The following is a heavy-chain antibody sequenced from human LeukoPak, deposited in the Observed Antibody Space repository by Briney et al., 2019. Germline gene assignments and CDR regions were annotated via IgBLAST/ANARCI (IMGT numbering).Heavy chain of an antibody. CDR1: GFTFSNAR. CDR2: IKSKTDGGTT. CDR3: TTDSSFFRFGDY. J-gene: IGHJ4*02. V-gene: IGHV3-15*01. Sequence: GGSLRLSCAASGFTFSNARMSWVRQAPGKGLEWVGRIKSKTDGGTTDYAAPVKGRFTISRDDSKNTLYLQMNSPKTEDTAVYYCTTDSSFFRFGDYWGQGTLVTVSS. D-gene: IGHD3-10*01.